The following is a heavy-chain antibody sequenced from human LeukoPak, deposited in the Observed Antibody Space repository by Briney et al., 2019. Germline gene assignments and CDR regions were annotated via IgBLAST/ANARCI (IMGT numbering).Heavy chain of an antibody. J-gene: IGHJ4*02. Sequence: GGSLRLSCAASGFTFSSYAMSWVRQAPGRGLEWVSAISGSGGSTYYADSVKGRFTISRDNSKNTLYLQMNSLRAEDTAVYYCAKDPTLLGAFDYWGQGTLVTVSS. CDR2: ISGSGGST. D-gene: IGHD7-27*01. V-gene: IGHV3-23*01. CDR3: AKDPTLLGAFDY. CDR1: GFTFSSYA.